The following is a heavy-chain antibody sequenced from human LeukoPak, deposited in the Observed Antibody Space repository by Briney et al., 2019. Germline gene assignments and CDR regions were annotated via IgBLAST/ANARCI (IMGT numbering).Heavy chain of an antibody. Sequence: GGSLRLSCAASGFTFSSYAMSWVRQAPGKGLEWVSAISGSGGSTYYADSVKGRFTISRDNSQNTLYPQMNSLRAGDTAVYYCAKEGYCTNGVCYAADYWGQGTLVTVSS. CDR3: AKEGYCTNGVCYAADY. V-gene: IGHV3-23*01. D-gene: IGHD2-8*01. CDR1: GFTFSSYA. CDR2: ISGSGGST. J-gene: IGHJ4*02.